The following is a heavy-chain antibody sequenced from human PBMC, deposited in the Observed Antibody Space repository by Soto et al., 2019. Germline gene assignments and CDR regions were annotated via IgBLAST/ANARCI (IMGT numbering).Heavy chain of an antibody. CDR1: GYTFTSYG. CDR3: ARDMYYDSSGYSRAFDI. J-gene: IGHJ3*02. D-gene: IGHD3-22*01. CDR2: ISAYNGNT. V-gene: IGHV1-18*04. Sequence: GASVQVSCKASGYTFTSYGISWVRQAPGQGLEWMGWISAYNGNTNYAQKLQGRVTMTTDTSTSTAYMELRSLRSDDTAVYYCARDMYYDSSGYSRAFDIWGQGTMVTVSS.